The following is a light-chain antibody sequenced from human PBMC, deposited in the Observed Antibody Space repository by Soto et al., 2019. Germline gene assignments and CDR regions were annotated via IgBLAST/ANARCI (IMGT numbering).Light chain of an antibody. CDR3: QQPRT. CDR1: QSVSSSY. V-gene: IGKV3-20*01. CDR2: GAS. J-gene: IGKJ1*01. Sequence: IALTQSHGTLSLSPGERATLSYRDSQSVSSSYLASYQQKPGQAPRLLIHGASSRAPGIPGRFSGSGSGTDFTLTITRLEPEDFAVYYCQQPRTFGQGTKVDIK.